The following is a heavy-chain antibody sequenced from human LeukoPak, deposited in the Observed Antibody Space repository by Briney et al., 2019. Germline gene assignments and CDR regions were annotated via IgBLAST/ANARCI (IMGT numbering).Heavy chain of an antibody. V-gene: IGHV3-30-3*01. J-gene: IGHJ4*02. D-gene: IGHD3-16*01. Sequence: GGSLRLSCAASGFTFSSYAMHWVRQAPGKGLEWVAVISYDGSNKYYADSVKDRFTISRDNSKNTLYLQMNSLRAEDTAVYYCAILEGGYWGQGTLVTVSS. CDR2: ISYDGSNK. CDR3: AILEGGY. CDR1: GFTFSSYA.